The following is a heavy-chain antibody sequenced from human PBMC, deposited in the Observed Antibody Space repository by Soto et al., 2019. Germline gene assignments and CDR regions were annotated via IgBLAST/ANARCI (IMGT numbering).Heavy chain of an antibody. D-gene: IGHD3-22*01. Sequence: LSLTCTVSGGSISSGGYYWSWIRQHPGKGLEWIGYIYYSGSTYYNPPLKSRVTISVDTSKNQFSLKLSSVTAADTAVYYCARGPAEFYYDSSGYQTDYWGQGXLVTVSS. J-gene: IGHJ4*02. CDR3: ARGPAEFYYDSSGYQTDY. CDR2: IYYSGST. CDR1: GGSISSGGYY. V-gene: IGHV4-31*03.